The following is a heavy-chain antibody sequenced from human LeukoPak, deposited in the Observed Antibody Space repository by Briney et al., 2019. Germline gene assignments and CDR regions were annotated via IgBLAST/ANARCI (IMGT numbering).Heavy chain of an antibody. CDR2: MNPNSGNT. Sequence: ASVKVSCKASGYTFTSYDINWVRQATGQGLEWMGWMNPNSGNTGYAQKFQGRVTMTTDTSTSTAYMELRSLRSDDTAVYYCARALVAPYYFDYWGQGTLVTVSS. D-gene: IGHD5-12*01. V-gene: IGHV1-8*02. CDR3: ARALVAPYYFDY. J-gene: IGHJ4*02. CDR1: GYTFTSYD.